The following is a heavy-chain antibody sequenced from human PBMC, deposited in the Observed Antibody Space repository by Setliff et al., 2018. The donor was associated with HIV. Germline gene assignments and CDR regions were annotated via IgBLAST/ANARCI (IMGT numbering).Heavy chain of an antibody. J-gene: IGHJ6*03. V-gene: IGHV4-59*01. Sequence: PSETLSLTCAVYGGSFSGYSWSWIRQPPGKGLEWIGYIYYSGSTNYNPSLKRRVTISVETSKNQFSLRLSSVTAADTAVYYCARVHRRQLAHYYSYYMDVWGKGTTVTVSS. D-gene: IGHD6-6*01. CDR3: ARVHRRQLAHYYSYYMDV. CDR2: IYYSGST. CDR1: GGSFSGYS.